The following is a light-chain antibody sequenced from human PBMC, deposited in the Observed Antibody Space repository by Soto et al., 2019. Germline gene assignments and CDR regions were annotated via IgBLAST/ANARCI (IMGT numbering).Light chain of an antibody. Sequence: QSALTQPASVSGSPGQSITISCTGTSSDVGGYNYVSWYQQHPAKAPKVMIYDVSNRPSGVSNRFSGSKSGNTASLTISGLQAEDEADYYCSSYTSSSTFYVFGTGTKLTVL. V-gene: IGLV2-14*03. CDR1: SSDVGGYNY. CDR2: DVS. CDR3: SSYTSSSTFYV. J-gene: IGLJ1*01.